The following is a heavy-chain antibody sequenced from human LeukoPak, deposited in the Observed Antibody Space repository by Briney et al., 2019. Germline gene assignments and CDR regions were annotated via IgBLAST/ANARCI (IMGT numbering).Heavy chain of an antibody. Sequence: GGSLRLSCAASGFTFSSYWMHWVRQAPGKGLLWVSRINSDGSSTSYADSVKGRCTISRYNAKNRLYLQMNSLRAEETAVYYCGRDRITIFGVVSELYMDVWGKGTTVTVYS. CDR1: GFTFSSYW. D-gene: IGHD3-3*01. V-gene: IGHV3-74*01. CDR3: GRDRITIFGVVSELYMDV. CDR2: INSDGSST. J-gene: IGHJ6*03.